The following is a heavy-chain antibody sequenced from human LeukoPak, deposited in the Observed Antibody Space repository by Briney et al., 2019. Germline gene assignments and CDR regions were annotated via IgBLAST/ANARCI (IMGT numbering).Heavy chain of an antibody. CDR3: ARDYDIVVVPAAMVGFDP. CDR1: GYTFTSYG. Sequence: ASVKVSCKASGYTFTSYGISWVRQAPGQGLEWMGWISAYNGNTNYAQKLKGRVTMTTDTSTSTAYMELRSLRSDDTAVYYCARDYDIVVVPAAMVGFDPWGQGTLVTVSS. D-gene: IGHD2-2*01. J-gene: IGHJ5*02. V-gene: IGHV1-18*01. CDR2: ISAYNGNT.